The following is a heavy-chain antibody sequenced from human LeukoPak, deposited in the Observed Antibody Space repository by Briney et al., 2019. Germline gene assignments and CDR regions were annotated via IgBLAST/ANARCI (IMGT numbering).Heavy chain of an antibody. CDR2: INHGGST. CDR3: ARLTSSWYQDWYFDL. CDR1: GGSFSAYY. V-gene: IGHV4-34*01. Sequence: SETLSLTCAVCGGSFSAYYWTWIRQPPGKGLEWIGEINHGGSTNYNPSLKSRVTMSLDTSKNQFSLKLSSVTAADTAFYYCARLTSSWYQDWYFDLWGRGTLVTVSS. D-gene: IGHD6-13*01. J-gene: IGHJ2*01.